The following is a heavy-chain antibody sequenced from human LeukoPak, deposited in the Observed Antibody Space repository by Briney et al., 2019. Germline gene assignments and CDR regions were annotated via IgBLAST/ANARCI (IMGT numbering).Heavy chain of an antibody. CDR2: IYYSGST. CDR3: ARAVVTALDY. D-gene: IGHD2-21*02. J-gene: IGHJ4*02. Sequence: SETPSLTCTVSGGSISSYYWSWIRQPPGKGPEWIGYIYYSGSTNYNPSLKSRVAISVDTSKNQFSLKLSSVTAADTAVYYCARAVVTALDYWGQGTLVTVSS. V-gene: IGHV4-59*01. CDR1: GGSISSYY.